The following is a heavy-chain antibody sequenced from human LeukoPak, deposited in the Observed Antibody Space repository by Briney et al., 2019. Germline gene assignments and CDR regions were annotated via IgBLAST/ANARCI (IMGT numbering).Heavy chain of an antibody. CDR1: GFTVSNNY. V-gene: IGHV3-66*01. CDR2: IYSGGST. Sequence: HPGGSLRLSCAASGFTVSNNYMRWVRQAPGKGLEWVSLIYSGGSTYYADSVKGRFTISRDNAKNTLYLQMNSLRAEDTAVFYCARGARNYVWGSYLHMWGQGTLVTVSS. CDR3: ARGARNYVWGSYLHM. D-gene: IGHD3-16*02. J-gene: IGHJ4*02.